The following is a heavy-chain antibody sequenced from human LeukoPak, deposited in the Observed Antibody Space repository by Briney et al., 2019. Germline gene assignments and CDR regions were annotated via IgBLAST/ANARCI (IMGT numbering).Heavy chain of an antibody. Sequence: SVKVSCKASGSTFSSYAISWVRQAPGQGLEWMGGIIPIFGTANYAQKFQGRVTITADESTSTAYMELSSLRSEDTAVYYCARGSIAVAANYGMDVWGQGTTVTVSS. D-gene: IGHD6-19*01. CDR1: GSTFSSYA. CDR3: ARGSIAVAANYGMDV. CDR2: IIPIFGTA. V-gene: IGHV1-69*13. J-gene: IGHJ6*02.